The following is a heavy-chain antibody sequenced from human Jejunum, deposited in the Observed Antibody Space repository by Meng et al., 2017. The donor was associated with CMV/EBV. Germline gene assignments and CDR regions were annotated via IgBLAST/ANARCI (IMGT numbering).Heavy chain of an antibody. CDR1: AFTFSSSE. V-gene: IGHV3-48*03. CDR3: ARDARGLAVVAGGH. D-gene: IGHD6-19*01. CDR2: ISSSGSTI. Sequence: SAFTFSSSEMNWVRQAPGKGLEWVSYISSSGSTIYYADSVKGRFTISRDNAKNSLYLQMNSLRAEDTAVYYCARDARGLAVVAGGHWGQGTLVTVSS. J-gene: IGHJ4*02.